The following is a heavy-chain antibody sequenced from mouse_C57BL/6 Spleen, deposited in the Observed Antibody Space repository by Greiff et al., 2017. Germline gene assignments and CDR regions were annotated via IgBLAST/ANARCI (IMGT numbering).Heavy chain of an antibody. CDR2: IYIGNGYT. Sequence: EVKLMESGAELVRPGSSVKMSCKTSGYTFTSYGINWVKQRPGQGLEWIGYIYIGNGYTEYNEKFKGKATLTSDTSSSTAYMQLSSLTSEDSAIYCCAREEIYYGNYGFAYWGQGTLVTVSA. CDR3: AREEIYYGNYGFAY. D-gene: IGHD2-1*01. J-gene: IGHJ3*01. CDR1: GYTFTSYG. V-gene: IGHV1-58*01.